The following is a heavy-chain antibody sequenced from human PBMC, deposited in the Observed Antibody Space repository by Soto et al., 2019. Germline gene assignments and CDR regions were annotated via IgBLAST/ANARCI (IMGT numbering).Heavy chain of an antibody. V-gene: IGHV3-48*01. D-gene: IGHD3-22*01. CDR3: ARVRDYDLRY. CDR2: ISSSSSTI. J-gene: IGHJ4*02. Sequence: GGSLRLSCAASGFTFSSYSMNWVRQAPGKGLEWVSYISSSSSTIYYADSVKGRFTISRDNAKNSLYLQMNSLRAEDTAVYYCARVRDYDLRYWGQGTLVTVSS. CDR1: GFTFSSYS.